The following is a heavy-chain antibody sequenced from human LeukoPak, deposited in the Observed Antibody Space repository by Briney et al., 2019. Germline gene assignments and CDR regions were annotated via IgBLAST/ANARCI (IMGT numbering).Heavy chain of an antibody. CDR2: ISAYNGNT. Sequence: ASVKVSCKASGYTFTGYYMHWVRQAPGQGLEWMGWISAYNGNTNYAQKLQGRVTMTTDTSTSTAYMELRSLRSDDTAVYYCARTSDDNDYWGQGTLVTVSS. CDR3: ARTSDDNDY. J-gene: IGHJ4*02. V-gene: IGHV1-18*04. CDR1: GYTFTGYY.